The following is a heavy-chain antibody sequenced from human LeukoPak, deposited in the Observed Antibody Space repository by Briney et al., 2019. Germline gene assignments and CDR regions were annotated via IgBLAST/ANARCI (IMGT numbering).Heavy chain of an antibody. CDR3: ASSVLGYSFGLHIDY. CDR1: GGSISSYN. V-gene: IGHV4-59*01. Sequence: PSETLSLTCIVSGGSISSYNWSWIRQSPGEGLEWIGYIHYRGSTNYNPSLKSRVTISVDTSKNQFSLRLSSLTAADTAVYYCASSVLGYSFGLHIDYWGQGTLVTVSS. CDR2: IHYRGST. J-gene: IGHJ4*02. D-gene: IGHD5-18*01.